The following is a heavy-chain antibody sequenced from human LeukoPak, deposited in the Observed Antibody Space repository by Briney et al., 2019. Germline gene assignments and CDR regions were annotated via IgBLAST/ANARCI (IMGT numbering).Heavy chain of an antibody. CDR2: IWADGAP. CDR3: ARGRDSRGYQFMGFDS. V-gene: IGHV4-61*02. D-gene: IGHD3-22*01. CDR1: GGSISSGNYY. Sequence: SQTLSLTCTVSGGSISSGNYYWGWIRQPAGKGLEWFGRIWADGAPTYSPSLKSRVTISVDTSKNQFSLRLSSVTAADTAVYYCARGRDSRGYQFMGFDSWGQGALITVSS. J-gene: IGHJ4*02.